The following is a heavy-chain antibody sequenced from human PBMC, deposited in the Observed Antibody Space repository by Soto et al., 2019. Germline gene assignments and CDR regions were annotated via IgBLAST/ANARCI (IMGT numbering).Heavy chain of an antibody. CDR3: ARGRFSGRWFDP. CDR2: ISSNGGYT. J-gene: IGHJ5*02. CDR1: GFTFSTYS. Sequence: GGSLRLSCAASGFTFSTYSMHWVRQAPGKGLEYVSAISSNGGYTYYANSVKGRFTISRDNSKNTLYLQMDSLRAEDTAVYYCARGRFSGRWFDPWGQGTLVTVSS. V-gene: IGHV3-64*01. D-gene: IGHD6-25*01.